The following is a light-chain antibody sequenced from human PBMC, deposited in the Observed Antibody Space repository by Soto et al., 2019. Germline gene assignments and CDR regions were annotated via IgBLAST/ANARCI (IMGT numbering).Light chain of an antibody. CDR2: GNS. J-gene: IGLJ2*01. V-gene: IGLV1-40*01. Sequence: QAVVTQPPSVSGAPGQRVTISCTGSSSNIGAGYDVHWYQQLPGTAPKLLIYGNSNRPSGVLDRFSGSKSDTSASLAITGLQAEDEADYYCQSYDSSLSGSVFGGGTKVTVL. CDR1: SSNIGAGYD. CDR3: QSYDSSLSGSV.